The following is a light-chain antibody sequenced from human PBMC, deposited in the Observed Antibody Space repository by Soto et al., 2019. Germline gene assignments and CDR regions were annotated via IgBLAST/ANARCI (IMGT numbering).Light chain of an antibody. CDR3: QQYGSSPRT. CDR2: GAS. CDR1: QSVGSSY. Sequence: EIVLTQSPGTLSLSPGERATLSCRASQSVGSSYLAWYQQKPGQAPRLLIYGASSRATGIPDRLSGSGSGTDFSLTISRLEPEDFAVYYCQQYGSSPRTFGQGTKVEIK. V-gene: IGKV3-20*01. J-gene: IGKJ1*01.